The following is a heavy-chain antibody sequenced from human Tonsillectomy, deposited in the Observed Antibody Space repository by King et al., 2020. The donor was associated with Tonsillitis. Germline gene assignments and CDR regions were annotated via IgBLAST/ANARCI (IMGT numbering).Heavy chain of an antibody. J-gene: IGHJ4*02. Sequence: QLVQSGAEVKKPGASVKVSCKASGHTFTGYYMHWVRQAPGQGLEWMGWINPNSGGTHYAQKFQGRVTMTRDTSISIAYMELSRLRSYVTAVYFCATVRWINLWHHFDYWGQGTLVTVSS. CDR2: INPNSGGT. V-gene: IGHV1-2*02. CDR1: GHTFTGYY. CDR3: ATVRWINLWHHFDY. D-gene: IGHD5-18*01.